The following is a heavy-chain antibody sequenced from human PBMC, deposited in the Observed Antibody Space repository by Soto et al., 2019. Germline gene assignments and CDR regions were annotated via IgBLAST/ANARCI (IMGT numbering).Heavy chain of an antibody. CDR1: GVSINSGDYY. D-gene: IGHD5-18*01. CDR3: AREGYSYNGMDV. Sequence: QVQLQESGPGLVKPSQTLSLTCTVSGVSINSGDYYWTWIRQLPGKGLEWIGFIYYSGTTDYNPSLRSRLTISIDTSQNQFSLKLSSVTAADTAVYYCAREGYSYNGMDVW. V-gene: IGHV4-31*03. CDR2: IYYSGTT. J-gene: IGHJ6*01.